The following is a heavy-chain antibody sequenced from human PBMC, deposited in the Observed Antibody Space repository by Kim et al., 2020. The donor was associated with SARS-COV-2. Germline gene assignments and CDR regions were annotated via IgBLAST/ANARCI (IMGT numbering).Heavy chain of an antibody. Sequence: SVKVSCKASGGTFSSYAISWVRQAPGQGLEWMGGIIPIFGTANYAQKFQGRVTITADESTSTAYMELSSLRSEDTAVYYCAYGSGSSITNYYYYGMDVWGQGTTVTVSS. J-gene: IGHJ6*02. CDR1: GGTFSSYA. CDR2: IIPIFGTA. CDR3: AYGSGSSITNYYYYGMDV. V-gene: IGHV1-69*13. D-gene: IGHD3-10*01.